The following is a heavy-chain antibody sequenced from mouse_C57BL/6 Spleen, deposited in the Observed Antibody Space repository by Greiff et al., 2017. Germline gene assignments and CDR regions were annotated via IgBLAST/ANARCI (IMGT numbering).Heavy chain of an antibody. V-gene: IGHV1-82*01. CDR2: IYPGDGDT. Sequence: QVQLQQSGPELVKPGASVKISCKASGYAFSSSWMNWVKQRPGKGLEWIGRIYPGDGDTNYNGKFKGKATLTADKSSSTAYMQLSSLTSEDSAVYFCARYGGGAWFDYWGQGTMVTVSA. CDR1: GYAFSSSW. J-gene: IGHJ3*01. D-gene: IGHD1-1*02. CDR3: ARYGGGAWFDY.